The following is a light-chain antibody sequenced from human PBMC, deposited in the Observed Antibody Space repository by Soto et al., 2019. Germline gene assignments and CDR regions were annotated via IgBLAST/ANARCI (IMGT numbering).Light chain of an antibody. CDR2: ATS. V-gene: IGKV3-20*01. CDR1: QTVNSDY. Sequence: EIVLTQSPGTLSLSPGETATLSCRASQTVNSDYLAWFQQRPGQAPRLLIFATSRRATDIPDRFSGSGSGTDFTLAISSLQSEDFAVYYCQQYNNWPHTFGQGTKLEIK. J-gene: IGKJ2*01. CDR3: QQYNNWPHT.